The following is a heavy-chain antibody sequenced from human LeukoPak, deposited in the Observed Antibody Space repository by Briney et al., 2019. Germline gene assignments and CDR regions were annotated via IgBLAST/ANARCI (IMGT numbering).Heavy chain of an antibody. D-gene: IGHD6-13*01. CDR3: ARASASSSWFFDY. Sequence: PGGSLRLSCAASGFTFSSYAMHWVRQAPGKGLEWVAVVSYDGSNKYYADSVKGRFTISRDNSKNTLCLQMNSLRAEDTAVYYCARASASSSWFFDYWGQGTLVTVSS. V-gene: IGHV3-30*04. CDR1: GFTFSSYA. CDR2: VSYDGSNK. J-gene: IGHJ4*02.